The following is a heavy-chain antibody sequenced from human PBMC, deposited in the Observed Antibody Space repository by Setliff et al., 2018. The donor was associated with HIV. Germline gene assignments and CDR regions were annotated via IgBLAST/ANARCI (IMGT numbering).Heavy chain of an antibody. V-gene: IGHV1-69*04. CDR2: IIPILGIP. J-gene: IGHJ5*02. D-gene: IGHD2-2*02. CDR1: GGAFISHT. CDR3: AKEQEIGSYLDP. Sequence: SVKVSCKASGGAFISHTFTWVRQAPGQGLEWMGRIIPILGIPNYAQNFQGRLTISSDKSTRTAYLELSSLRSDDSAVYFCAKEQEIGSYLDPWGQGTLVTVSS.